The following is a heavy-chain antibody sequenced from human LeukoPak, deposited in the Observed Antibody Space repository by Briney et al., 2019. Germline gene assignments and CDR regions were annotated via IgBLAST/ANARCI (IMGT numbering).Heavy chain of an antibody. CDR3: ANPAPGVVYLY. D-gene: IGHD2-8*02. V-gene: IGHV3-23*01. CDR2: ISGSGGST. CDR1: GFTFSSYA. Sequence: GGSLRLSCAASGFTFSSYAMSWVRQAPGKGLAWVSAISGSGGSTYYADSLKGRFTISRDNSKNTLYLQMNSLRAEDTAVYYCANPAPGVVYLYWGQGTLVTVSS. J-gene: IGHJ4*02.